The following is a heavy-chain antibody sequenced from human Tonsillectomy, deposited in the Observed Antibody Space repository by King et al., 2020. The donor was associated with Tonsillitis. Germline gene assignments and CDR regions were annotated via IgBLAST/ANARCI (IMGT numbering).Heavy chain of an antibody. CDR1: GYTFTSYD. D-gene: IGHD3-10*01. J-gene: IGHJ6*02. CDR2: MNTNIGNT. CDR3: ARAHYGSGSLLDV. V-gene: IGHV1-8*01. Sequence: QLVQSGAEVKKPGASVKVSCKASGYTFTSYDSNWLRQATGPGLEWMGWMNTNIGNTGYAQKIQGRVTMTRNTSISTAYMELSSLRSEDTAVYYCARAHYGSGSLLDVWGQGTTVTVSS.